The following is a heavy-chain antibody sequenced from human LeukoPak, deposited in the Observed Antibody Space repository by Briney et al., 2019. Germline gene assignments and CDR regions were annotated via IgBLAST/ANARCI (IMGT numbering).Heavy chain of an antibody. V-gene: IGHV3-23*01. CDR2: ISGSGSTT. CDR3: AKVGDYYGSGKYSNFDY. Sequence: LSGGSLRLSCAASGFTFSSYAMTWVRQAPGKGLEWVSAISGSGSTTYYADSVKGRFTISRDNSKNTLYLQMSSLRAEDTAVYYCAKVGDYYGSGKYSNFDYWGQGTLVTVSS. D-gene: IGHD3-10*01. CDR1: GFTFSSYA. J-gene: IGHJ4*02.